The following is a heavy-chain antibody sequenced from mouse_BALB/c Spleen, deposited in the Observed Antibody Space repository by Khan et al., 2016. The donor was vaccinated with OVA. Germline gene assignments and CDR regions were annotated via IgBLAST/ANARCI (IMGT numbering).Heavy chain of an antibody. CDR2: ISNSGST. CDR1: GYSITRDYA. J-gene: IGHJ4*01. V-gene: IGHV3-2*02. Sequence: EVQLQESGPGLVKPSQSLSLTCTVTGYSITRDYAWNWIRQFPGNKLEWMGYISNSGSTTYNPSLKSRISITRDTPKNRFFLQLNSVTTEHTATYYCPSELGRYYAMDYWGQGTSVTVSS. D-gene: IGHD4-1*01. CDR3: PSELGRYYAMDY.